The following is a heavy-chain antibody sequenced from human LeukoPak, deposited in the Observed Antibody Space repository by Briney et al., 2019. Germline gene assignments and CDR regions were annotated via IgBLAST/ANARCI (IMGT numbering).Heavy chain of an antibody. J-gene: IGHJ4*02. CDR2: IYYSGST. V-gene: IGHV4-59*01. D-gene: IGHD3-10*01. CDR3: ARGPSWFGELDY. Sequence: SETLSLTCTVSGGSISSYYWSWLRQPPGKGLEWIGYIYYSGSTNYNPSLKSRVTISVDTSKNQFSLKLSSVTAADTAVYYCARGPSWFGELDYWGQGTLVTVSS. CDR1: GGSISSYY.